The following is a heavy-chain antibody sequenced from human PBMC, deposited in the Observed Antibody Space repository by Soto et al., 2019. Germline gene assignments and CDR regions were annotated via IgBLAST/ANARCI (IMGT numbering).Heavy chain of an antibody. CDR1: GGSFSGYY. CDR3: ARKLPTMIVVVIQNRFDP. Sequence: SETLSLTCAVYGGSFSGYYWSWIRQPPGKGLEWIGEINHSGSTNYNPSLKSRVTISVDTSKNHFSLKLSSVTAADTAVYYCARKLPTMIVVVIQNRFDPWGQGTLVTVFS. CDR2: INHSGST. V-gene: IGHV4-34*01. J-gene: IGHJ5*02. D-gene: IGHD3-22*01.